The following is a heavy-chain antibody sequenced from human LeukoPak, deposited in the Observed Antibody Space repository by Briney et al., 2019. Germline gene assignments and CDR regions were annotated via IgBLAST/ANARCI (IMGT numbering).Heavy chain of an antibody. D-gene: IGHD2-8*01. Sequence: NSSETLSLTCTVSGGSISSYYWTWIRQPAGKGLEWIGRIYTSGSTNYNPSLKSRVTMSVDTSKNQFSLKLSSVTAADTAVYYCARGFSLTNGDWFDPWGQGTLVTVSS. J-gene: IGHJ5*02. CDR3: ARGFSLTNGDWFDP. CDR1: GGSISSYY. CDR2: IYTSGST. V-gene: IGHV4-4*07.